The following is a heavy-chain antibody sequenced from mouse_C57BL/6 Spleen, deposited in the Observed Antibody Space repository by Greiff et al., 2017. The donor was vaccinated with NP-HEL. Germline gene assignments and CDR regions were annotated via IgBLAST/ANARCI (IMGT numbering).Heavy chain of an antibody. V-gene: IGHV1-82*01. CDR2: IYPGDGDT. J-gene: IGHJ4*01. D-gene: IGHD2-4*01. Sequence: QVQLKESGPELVKPGASVKISCKASGYAFSSSWMNWVKQRPGKGLEWIGRIYPGDGDTNYNGKFKGKATLTADKSSSTAYMQLSSLTSEDSAVYFCARWGYDYDFAMDYWGQGTSVTVSS. CDR1: GYAFSSSW. CDR3: ARWGYDYDFAMDY.